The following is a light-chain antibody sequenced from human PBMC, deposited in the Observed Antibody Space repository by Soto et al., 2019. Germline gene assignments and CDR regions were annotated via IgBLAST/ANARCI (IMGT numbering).Light chain of an antibody. V-gene: IGKV1-5*03. J-gene: IGKJ2*01. Sequence: DIQMTQSPSTLSASVGDRVTITCRASQSISSWLAWYQQKPGKAPKLLIYKASSLESGGPSRFSGSGSGTEFTPTISSLQPDDFASYYCQQYNSYSRNTFGQGTKLEIK. CDR2: KAS. CDR3: QQYNSYSRNT. CDR1: QSISSW.